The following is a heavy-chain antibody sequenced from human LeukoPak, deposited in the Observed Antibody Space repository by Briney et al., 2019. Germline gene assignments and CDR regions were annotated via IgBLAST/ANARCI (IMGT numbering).Heavy chain of an antibody. CDR3: AKGHSGSYSPLFHY. CDR2: ISGSGGST. CDR1: GFTFSSYA. J-gene: IGHJ4*02. Sequence: PGGSLRLSCAASGFTFSSYAMSWVRQAPGKGLEWVSAISGSGGSTYYADSVKGRFTISRDNSQNTVYLQMNSLSAEDTAVYYCAKGHSGSYSPLFHYWGQGTLVTVSS. D-gene: IGHD3-10*01. V-gene: IGHV3-23*01.